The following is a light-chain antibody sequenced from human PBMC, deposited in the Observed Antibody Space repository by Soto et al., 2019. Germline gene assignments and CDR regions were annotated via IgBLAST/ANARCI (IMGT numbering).Light chain of an antibody. CDR3: QSYDSSLSGHVV. CDR2: GDT. CDR1: SSDIGGGYD. V-gene: IGLV1-40*01. Sequence: QSVLTPPPSVSGAPGQRVTISCTGSSSDIGGGYDVHWYQHLPGSVPKLLISGDTNRPSGVPDRFSGSKSGTSASLAITGLQAEDEADYYCQSYDSSLSGHVVFGGGTKLTVL. J-gene: IGLJ2*01.